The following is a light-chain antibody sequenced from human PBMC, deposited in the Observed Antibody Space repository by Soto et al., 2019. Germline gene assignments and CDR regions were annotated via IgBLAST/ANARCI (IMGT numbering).Light chain of an antibody. V-gene: IGKV1-33*01. CDR3: QHYDNLPLT. J-gene: IGKJ3*01. CDR1: QDISNY. CDR2: DAS. Sequence: DIQMTQSPSSLSASVGDRVTITCQASQDISNYLNWYQQKPGKAPKLLIYDASNLETGVPSRFSGSGSGTDFTFTITSLQPEDIATYYCQHYDNLPLTFGPGTNVDIK.